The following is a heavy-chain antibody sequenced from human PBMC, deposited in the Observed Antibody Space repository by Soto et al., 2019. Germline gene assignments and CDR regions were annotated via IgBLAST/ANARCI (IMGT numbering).Heavy chain of an antibody. D-gene: IGHD3-9*01. Sequence: EVQLVESGGGLVQPGGSLRLSCAASGFTFSSYSMNWVRQAPGKGLEWVSYISSSGSTIYYADSVKGRFTISRDNAKNSPYLQMNNRRVEDTAVYYCARTIQKIRYCDYPVSHYCYGTHVWGQGATVTVSS. CDR3: ARTIQKIRYCDYPVSHYCYGTHV. CDR1: GFTFSSYS. V-gene: IGHV3-48*01. J-gene: IGHJ6*02. CDR2: ISSSGSTI.